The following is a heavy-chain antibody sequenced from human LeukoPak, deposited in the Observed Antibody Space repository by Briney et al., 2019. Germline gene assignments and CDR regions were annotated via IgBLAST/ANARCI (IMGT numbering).Heavy chain of an antibody. V-gene: IGHV3-64D*09. CDR1: GFTFSSYA. Sequence: GGSLRLSCSASGFTFSSYAMHWVRQAPGRGLEYVSAISSNGGSTYYADSVKGRFTISRDNSKNTRYLQMSSLRAEDTAVYYCVKSKRPIAGDYWGQGTLVTVSS. CDR3: VKSKRPIAGDY. D-gene: IGHD1-26*01. J-gene: IGHJ4*02. CDR2: ISSNGGST.